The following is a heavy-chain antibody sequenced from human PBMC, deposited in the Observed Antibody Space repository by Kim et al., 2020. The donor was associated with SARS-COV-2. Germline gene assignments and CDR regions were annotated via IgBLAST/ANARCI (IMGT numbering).Heavy chain of an antibody. CDR3: ASSLIILYGLVGVNWF. V-gene: IGHV4-30-4*01. CDR1: GGSISSPNYY. J-gene: IGHJ5*01. D-gene: IGHD3-3*01. Sequence: SETLSLTCTVSGGSISSPNYYWSWIRQPPGKGLEWIGYIYYSGSTYYNPSLKNRVTISVDTSKNQFSLNLTSVTAADTALYYCASSLIILYGLVGVNWF. CDR2: IYYSGST.